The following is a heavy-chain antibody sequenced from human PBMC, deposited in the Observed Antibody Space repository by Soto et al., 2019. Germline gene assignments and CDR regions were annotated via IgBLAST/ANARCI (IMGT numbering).Heavy chain of an antibody. Sequence: PGGSLRLSCAASGFTFSSYGMHWVRQAPGKGLEWVAVISYDGSNKYYADSVKGRFTISRDNSKNTLYLQMNSLRAEDTAVYYCAKTIAARPYYFDYWRQGTLVTVSS. J-gene: IGHJ4*02. CDR2: ISYDGSNK. CDR1: GFTFSSYG. CDR3: AKTIAARPYYFDY. D-gene: IGHD6-6*01. V-gene: IGHV3-30*18.